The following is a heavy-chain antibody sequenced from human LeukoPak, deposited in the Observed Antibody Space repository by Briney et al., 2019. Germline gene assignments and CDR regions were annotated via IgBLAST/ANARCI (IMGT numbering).Heavy chain of an antibody. V-gene: IGHV3-23*01. CDR1: GFTFSSYA. CDR2: ISGSGGGT. CDR3: ARDAESSWYLTTTNWFDP. J-gene: IGHJ5*02. Sequence: PGGSLRLSCAASGFTFSSYAMSWVRQAPGKGLEWVSAISGSGGGTYYADSVKGRFTISRDNSKNTLYLQMNSLRAEDTAVYYCARDAESSWYLTTTNWFDPWGQGTLVTVSS. D-gene: IGHD6-13*01.